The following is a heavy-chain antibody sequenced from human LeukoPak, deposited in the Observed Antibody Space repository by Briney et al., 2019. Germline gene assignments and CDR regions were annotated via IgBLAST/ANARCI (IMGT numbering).Heavy chain of an antibody. J-gene: IGHJ4*02. CDR1: GFTFSSYG. V-gene: IGHV3-30*03. D-gene: IGHD3-3*01. CDR2: ISYDGSNK. Sequence: GGSLRLSCAASGFTFSSYGMHWVRQAPGKGLEWVAVISYDGSNKYYADSVKGRFTISRDNSKNTLYLQMNSLRAEDTAVYYCARDAQDLAYYDFWSGYYNVDYWGQGTLVTVSS. CDR3: ARDAQDLAYYDFWSGYYNVDY.